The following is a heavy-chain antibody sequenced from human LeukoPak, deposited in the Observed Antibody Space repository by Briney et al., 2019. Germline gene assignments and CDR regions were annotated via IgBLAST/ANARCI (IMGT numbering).Heavy chain of an antibody. V-gene: IGHV5-51*01. CDR1: GCSFTSYW. J-gene: IGHJ3*02. D-gene: IGHD3-10*01. Sequence: GESLKISCKGSGCSFTSYWIGWVRQMPGKGLEWMGIIYPGDSDTRYSPSFQGQVTISADKSISTAYLQWSSLKASDTAMYYCARHPAGGGSGIGAFDIWGQGTMVTVSS. CDR2: IYPGDSDT. CDR3: ARHPAGGGSGIGAFDI.